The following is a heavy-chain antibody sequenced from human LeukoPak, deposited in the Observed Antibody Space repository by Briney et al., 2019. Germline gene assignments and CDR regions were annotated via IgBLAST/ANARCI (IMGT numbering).Heavy chain of an antibody. CDR3: ARGVVPAAIRGYYYYYYYMDV. D-gene: IGHD2-2*02. CDR1: GYTFTSYD. Sequence: ASVKVSCKASGYTFTSYDINWVRQATGQGLEWMGWMNPNSGNTGYAQKFQGRVTITRNTSISTAYMELSSLRSEDTAVYYCARGVVPAAIRGYYYYYYYMDVWGKGTTVTVSS. CDR2: MNPNSGNT. J-gene: IGHJ6*03. V-gene: IGHV1-8*03.